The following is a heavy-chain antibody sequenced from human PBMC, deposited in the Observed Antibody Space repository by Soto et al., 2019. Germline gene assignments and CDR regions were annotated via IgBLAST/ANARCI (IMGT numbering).Heavy chain of an antibody. CDR2: IYYSGTT. V-gene: IGHV4-39*01. CDR1: GGSVSSNNYY. J-gene: IGHJ5*02. Sequence: QLQVQESGPGLVKPSETLSLTCTVSGGSVSSNNYYWVWIRQPPAKGLEWVGNIYYSGTTYYSPSLKSRVTISADTSKNQVSLRLSSVTAADTAVYYCARRLGGSGKFGPWGQGTLVTVSS. CDR3: ARRLGGSGKFGP. D-gene: IGHD3-10*01.